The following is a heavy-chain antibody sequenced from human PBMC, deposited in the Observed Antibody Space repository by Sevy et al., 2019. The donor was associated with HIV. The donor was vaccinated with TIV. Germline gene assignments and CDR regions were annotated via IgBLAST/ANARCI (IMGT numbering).Heavy chain of an antibody. V-gene: IGHV1-3*01. CDR2: INVGNGNT. CDR3: AGGEFCSGSSCYSEFFDY. CDR1: GYTFTNYA. D-gene: IGHD2-15*01. Sequence: ASVKVSCKASGYTFTNYAIHWVRQAPGQKLEWMGRINVGNGNTLSQKFQDRATFTRDTSASTAYMQLSSLRSEDTAAYYCAGGEFCSGSSCYSEFFDYWGQGALVTVSS. J-gene: IGHJ4*02.